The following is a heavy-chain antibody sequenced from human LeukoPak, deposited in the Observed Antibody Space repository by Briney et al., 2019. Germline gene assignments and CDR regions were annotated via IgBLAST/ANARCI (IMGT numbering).Heavy chain of an antibody. Sequence: PGGSLRLSCAASGFTFSGYAMSWVRQAPGKGLEWVSAISGSGGSTYYADSVKGRFTISRDNSKNTLYLQMNSLRAEDTAVYYCAKDPIPLLWFGESFDLWGRGTLVTVSS. CDR2: ISGSGGST. V-gene: IGHV3-23*01. D-gene: IGHD3-10*01. J-gene: IGHJ2*01. CDR3: AKDPIPLLWFGESFDL. CDR1: GFTFSGYA.